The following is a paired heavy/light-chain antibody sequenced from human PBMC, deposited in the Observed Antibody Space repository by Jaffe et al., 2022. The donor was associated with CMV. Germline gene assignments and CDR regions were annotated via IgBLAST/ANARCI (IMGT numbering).Light chain of an antibody. Sequence: DIQMTQSPSTLSASVGDRVTITCRASQSINSWLAWFQQKPGKAPKVLIYKASTLEGGVPSRFSGSGSGTEFTLTISSLQPDDFATYYCQQYNSYPWTFGQGTTVEIK. CDR2: KAS. V-gene: IGKV1-5*03. CDR1: QSINSW. CDR3: QQYNSYPWT. J-gene: IGKJ1*01.
Heavy chain of an antibody. CDR3: AKGREQNRGFDF. CDR1: GFTFSSYA. D-gene: IGHD1-26*01. V-gene: IGHV3-23*04. Sequence: EAQLVESGGGLVQPGESLRISCAASGFTFSSYAMTWVRQTPGRGLEWVSAIGGSGTPTYYADSVKGRFTISRDNSKNTLYLQMNSLRAEDTAVYYCAKGREQNRGFDFWGQGALVTVSS. CDR2: IGGSGTPT. J-gene: IGHJ4*02.